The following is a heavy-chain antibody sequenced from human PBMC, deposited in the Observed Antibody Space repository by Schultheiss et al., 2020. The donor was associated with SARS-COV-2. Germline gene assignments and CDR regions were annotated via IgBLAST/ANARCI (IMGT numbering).Heavy chain of an antibody. D-gene: IGHD6-19*01. CDR1: GFTFDDYA. Sequence: GGSLRLSCAASGFTFDDYAMHWVRQAPGKGLEWVAVISYDGSNKYYADSVKGRFTISRDNSKNTLYLQMNSLRAEDTAVYYCARGGSGWYGMDWFDPWGQGTLVTVSS. J-gene: IGHJ5*02. V-gene: IGHV3-30*04. CDR3: ARGGSGWYGMDWFDP. CDR2: ISYDGSNK.